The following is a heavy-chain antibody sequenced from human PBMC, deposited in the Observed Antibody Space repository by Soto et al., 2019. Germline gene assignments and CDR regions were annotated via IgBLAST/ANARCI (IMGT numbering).Heavy chain of an antibody. Sequence: PSETLSLTWTVSGGSITGYYWSWIRQPPGKELEWIAYMYYSGSTNYNPSLKNRVTISVVTSKNQFSLKLSSVTAADTAVYYCARDTAPSDVWGQGTTVTVSS. D-gene: IGHD4-17*01. CDR3: ARDTAPSDV. V-gene: IGHV4-59*12. CDR2: MYYSGST. CDR1: GGSITGYY. J-gene: IGHJ6*02.